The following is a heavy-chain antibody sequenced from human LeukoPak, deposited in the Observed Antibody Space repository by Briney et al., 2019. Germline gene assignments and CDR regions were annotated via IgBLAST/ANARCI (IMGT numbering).Heavy chain of an antibody. V-gene: IGHV5-51*01. Sequence: GESLKISCKGSGYSFTSYWIGWVRQMPGKGLEWMGIIYPGDSDTRYSPSFQGQVTISADKSISAAYLQWSSLKASDTAMYYCARHVTLADTAMVTHVYYYYGMDVWGQGTTVTVSS. CDR2: IYPGDSDT. CDR3: ARHVTLADTAMVTHVYYYYGMDV. J-gene: IGHJ6*02. D-gene: IGHD5-18*01. CDR1: GYSFTSYW.